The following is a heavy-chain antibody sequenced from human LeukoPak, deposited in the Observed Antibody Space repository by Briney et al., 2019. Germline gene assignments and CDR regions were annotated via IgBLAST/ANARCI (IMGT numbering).Heavy chain of an antibody. CDR3: AKSSYGYDYFDY. D-gene: IGHD5-18*01. Sequence: GGSLRLSCAASGFTVSSNYMSWVRQAPGKGLEWVSVIYSGGSTYYADSVKGRFTISRDNSKNTLYLQMNSLRAEDTAVYYCAKSSYGYDYFDYWGQGTLVTVSS. J-gene: IGHJ4*02. CDR1: GFTVSSNY. V-gene: IGHV3-53*01. CDR2: IYSGGST.